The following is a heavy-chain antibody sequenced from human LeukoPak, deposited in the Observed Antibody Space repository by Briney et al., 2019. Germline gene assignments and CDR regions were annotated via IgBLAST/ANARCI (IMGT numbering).Heavy chain of an antibody. D-gene: IGHD6-13*01. V-gene: IGHV3-30*02. CDR2: IRYDGSNK. Sequence: GGSLRLSCAASGFTFSSYGMHWVRQAPGKGLEWVAFIRYDGSNKYYADSVKGRFTISRDNSKNTLYLQMNSLRAEDTAVYYCAKDSSSSWYGYYYYYMDVWCKGPTVTVSS. J-gene: IGHJ6*03. CDR3: AKDSSSSWYGYYYYYMDV. CDR1: GFTFSSYG.